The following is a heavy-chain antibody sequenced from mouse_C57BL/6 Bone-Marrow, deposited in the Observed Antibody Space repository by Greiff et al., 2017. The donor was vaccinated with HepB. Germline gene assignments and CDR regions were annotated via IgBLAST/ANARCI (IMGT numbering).Heavy chain of an antibody. J-gene: IGHJ1*03. CDR2: IRSKSNNYAT. CDR3: VREPITTVVEWYFDV. D-gene: IGHD1-1*01. Sequence: DVQLQESGGGLVQPKGSLKLSCAASGFSFNTYAMNWVRQAPGKGLEWVARIRSKSNNYATYYADSVKDRFTISRDDSESMLYLQMNNLKTEDTAMYYCVREPITTVVEWYFDVWGTGTTVTVSS. CDR1: GFSFNTYA. V-gene: IGHV10-1*01.